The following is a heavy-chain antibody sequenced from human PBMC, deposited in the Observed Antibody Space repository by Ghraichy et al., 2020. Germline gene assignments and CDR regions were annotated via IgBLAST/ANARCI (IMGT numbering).Heavy chain of an antibody. CDR1: GFTFSSYS. J-gene: IGHJ5*02. CDR3: ARDRTIVVYYDMGNWFDP. D-gene: IGHD3-9*01. CDR2: ISSSSYI. Sequence: GRSLRLSCAASGFTFSSYSMNWVRQAPGKGLEWVSSISSSSYIYYADSVKGRFTISRDNAKNSLYLQMNSLRAEDTAVYYCARDRTIVVYYDMGNWFDPWGQGTLVTVSS. V-gene: IGHV3-21*01.